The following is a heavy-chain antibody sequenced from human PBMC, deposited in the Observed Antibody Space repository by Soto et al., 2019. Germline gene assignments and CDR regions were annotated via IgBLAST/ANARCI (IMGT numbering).Heavy chain of an antibody. CDR2: IWYDGSNK. CDR3: ARDGYCSGGSCYSVPVFDY. CDR1: GFTFSSYG. V-gene: IGHV3-33*01. J-gene: IGHJ4*02. D-gene: IGHD2-15*01. Sequence: QVQLVESGGGVVQPGRSLRLSCAASGFTFSSYGMHWVRQAPGKGLEWVAVIWYDGSNKDYADSVKGRFTISRDNSKNTLFLQMNSRRDEDTAVYYCARDGYCSGGSCYSVPVFDYWGQGTLVTVSS.